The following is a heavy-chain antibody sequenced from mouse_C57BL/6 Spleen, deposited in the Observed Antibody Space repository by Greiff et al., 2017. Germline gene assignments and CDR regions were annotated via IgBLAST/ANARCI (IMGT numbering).Heavy chain of an antibody. V-gene: IGHV3-6*01. D-gene: IGHD2-12*01. CDR3: ARDIVLDAMDY. CDR2: ISYDGSN. CDR1: GYSITSGYY. J-gene: IGHJ4*01. Sequence: ESGPGLVKPSQSLSLTCSVTGYSITSGYYCNWIRQFPGNKLEWMGYISYDGSNNYNPSLQNRISITRDTSKNQFFLKLNSVTTEDTATYYCARDIVLDAMDYWGQGTAVTVSS.